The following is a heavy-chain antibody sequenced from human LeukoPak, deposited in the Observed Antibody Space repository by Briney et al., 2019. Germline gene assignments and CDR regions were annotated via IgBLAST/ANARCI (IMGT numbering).Heavy chain of an antibody. Sequence: ASVKVSCKASGYTFTSYAMNWVRQAPGQGLEWMGWINTNTGNPTYAQGFTGRFVFSLDTSVSTAYLQISSLKAEDTAVYYCARESYCGGDCLAPLHFDYWGQGTLVTVSS. CDR2: INTNTGNP. CDR3: ARESYCGGDCLAPLHFDY. J-gene: IGHJ4*02. CDR1: GYTFTSYA. V-gene: IGHV7-4-1*02. D-gene: IGHD2-21*02.